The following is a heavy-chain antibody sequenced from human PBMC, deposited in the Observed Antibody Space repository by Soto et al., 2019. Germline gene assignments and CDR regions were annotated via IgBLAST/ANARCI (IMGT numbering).Heavy chain of an antibody. D-gene: IGHD3-22*01. J-gene: IGHJ5*02. V-gene: IGHV3-9*01. CDR3: AKAGVEYYYDSSGSGVQYWFDP. CDR1: GFTFDDYA. CDR2: ISWNSGSI. Sequence: LRLSCAASGFTFDDYAMHWVRQAPGKGLEWVSGISWNSGSIGYADSVKGRFTISRDNAKNSLYLQMNSLRTEDTALYYCAKAGVEYYYDSSGSGVQYWFDPWGQGTLVTVSS.